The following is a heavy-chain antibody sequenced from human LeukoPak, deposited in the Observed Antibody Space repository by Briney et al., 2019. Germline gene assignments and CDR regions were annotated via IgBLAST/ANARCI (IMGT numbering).Heavy chain of an antibody. V-gene: IGHV4-39*07. D-gene: IGHD5-18*01. CDR3: ARGRARRYTYHHRQNFDF. J-gene: IGHJ4*02. CDR2: ISYTGST. CDR1: GGSIRGSTYS. Sequence: SETLSLTCNVSGGSIRGSTYSWVWIRQPPGRGLEWIGSISYTGSTDYNPSLKSRVTISADTSKNQFSLNLRSVTAADTAVYYCARGRARRYTYHHRQNFDFWGQGTLVTVSS.